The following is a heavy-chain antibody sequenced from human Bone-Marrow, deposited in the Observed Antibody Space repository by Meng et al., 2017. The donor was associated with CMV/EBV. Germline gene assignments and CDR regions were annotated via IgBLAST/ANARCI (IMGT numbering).Heavy chain of an antibody. Sequence: GESLKISCAASGFTFSSYGMHWVRQAPGKGLEWVAFIRYDGSNKYYADSVKGRFTISRDNSKNTLYLQMNSLRAEDTAVYYCAKEYSSSWYYADGMDVWGQGTTVTVSS. CDR1: GFTFSSYG. CDR2: IRYDGSNK. CDR3: AKEYSSSWYYADGMDV. J-gene: IGHJ6*02. D-gene: IGHD6-13*01. V-gene: IGHV3-30*02.